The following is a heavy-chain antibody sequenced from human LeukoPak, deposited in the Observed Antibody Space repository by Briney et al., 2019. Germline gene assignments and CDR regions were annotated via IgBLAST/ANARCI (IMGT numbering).Heavy chain of an antibody. CDR3: AKQSYARSLGE. Sequence: GGSLRLSCATSGFPFSDFSMTWVRQAPGKGLEWISTTNSGGTTTYYAESVKGRFTISRDNFKNALYLQMSSLRVEDTAIYYCAKQSYARSLGEGGPGILVTVSS. V-gene: IGHV3-23*01. CDR1: GFPFSDFS. CDR2: TNSGGTTT. J-gene: IGHJ4*02. D-gene: IGHD3-10*02.